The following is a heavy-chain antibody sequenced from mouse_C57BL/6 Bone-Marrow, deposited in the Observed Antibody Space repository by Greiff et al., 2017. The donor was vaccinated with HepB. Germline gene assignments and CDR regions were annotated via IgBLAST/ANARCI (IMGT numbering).Heavy chain of an antibody. CDR2: IYPGSGNT. CDR1: GYSFTSYY. Sequence: QVQLKQSGPELVKPGASVKISCKASGYSFTSYYIHWVKQRPGQVLEWIGWIYPGSGNTKYNEKFKSKFTLTVDKPSSTAYMQLSSLTSEDSAVYYCARRRWDYWGQGTSVTVSS. CDR3: ARRRWDY. J-gene: IGHJ4*01. V-gene: IGHV1-66*01.